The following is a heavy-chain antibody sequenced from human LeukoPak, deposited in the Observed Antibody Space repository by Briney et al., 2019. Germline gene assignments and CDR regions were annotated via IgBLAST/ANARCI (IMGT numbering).Heavy chain of an antibody. CDR2: IKSKTDGGTT. Sequence: PGGSLRLSCAASGFTFSNAWMSWVRQAPGKGLEWVGRIKSKTDGGTTDYAAPVKGRFTISRDDSKNTLYLQMNSLKTEDTAVYYCTTDWYYYGPGDFDYWGQGTLVTVSS. J-gene: IGHJ4*02. V-gene: IGHV3-15*01. CDR3: TTDWYYYGPGDFDY. CDR1: GFTFSNAW. D-gene: IGHD3-10*01.